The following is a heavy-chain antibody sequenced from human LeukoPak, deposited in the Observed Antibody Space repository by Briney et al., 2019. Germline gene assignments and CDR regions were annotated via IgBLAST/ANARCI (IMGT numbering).Heavy chain of an antibody. V-gene: IGHV3-74*03. CDR1: GFTFSNYW. D-gene: IGHD3-22*01. Sequence: GGSLRLSCAASGFTFSNYWIHWVRQAPGKGLVWVSRIDNAGSITTHADSVKGRFTISRDNAENTLYLQMNSLRVEDTAVYYCVRGAFHAGSGNYYDYWGQGTLVTVSS. CDR2: IDNAGSIT. J-gene: IGHJ4*02. CDR3: VRGAFHAGSGNYYDY.